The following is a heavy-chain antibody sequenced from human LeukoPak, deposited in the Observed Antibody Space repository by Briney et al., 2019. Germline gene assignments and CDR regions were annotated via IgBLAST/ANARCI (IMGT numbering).Heavy chain of an antibody. J-gene: IGHJ4*02. D-gene: IGHD3-16*01. V-gene: IGHV4-39*01. CDR2: IYYSGST. CDR1: GGSISSSSYY. Sequence: PSETLSLTCTVSGGSISSSSYYWGWIRQPPGKGLEWIGSIYYSGSTYYNPSLKSRVTISVDPSKNQFSLKLSSVTAADTAVYYCARIRGITYYFDYWGQGTLVTVSS. CDR3: ARIRGITYYFDY.